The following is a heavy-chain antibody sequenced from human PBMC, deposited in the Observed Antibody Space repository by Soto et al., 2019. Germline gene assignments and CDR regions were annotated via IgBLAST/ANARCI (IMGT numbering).Heavy chain of an antibody. CDR2: IYYTGST. CDR1: SAPIRSSNYY. J-gene: IGHJ5*02. Sequence: QLQLQKSGPGLLKPSETLSLTCAVASAPIRSSNYYWGWIRQPPGKGLEWIATIYYTGSTHFNPSIKSRVTVFVDTSKDPFSLKATSLTAADTAMYYCVRHVVEAPRTLGGSYVAPWGQGTMVTVSS. D-gene: IGHD6-6*01. V-gene: IGHV4-39*01. CDR3: VRHVVEAPRTLGGSYVAP.